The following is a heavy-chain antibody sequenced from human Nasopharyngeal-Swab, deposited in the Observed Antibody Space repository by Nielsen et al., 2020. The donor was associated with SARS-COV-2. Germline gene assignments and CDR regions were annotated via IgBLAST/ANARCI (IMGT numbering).Heavy chain of an antibody. CDR3: ARDVLRFHYYYGMDV. J-gene: IGHJ6*02. CDR1: GFTFNTYA. D-gene: IGHD3-3*01. CDR2: INHSGST. V-gene: IGHV4-34*01. Sequence: GSLRLSCAASGFTFNTYAISWVRQAPGKGLEWIGEINHSGSTNYNPSLKSRVTISVDTSKNQFSLKLSSVTAADTAVYYCARDVLRFHYYYGMDVWGQGTTVTVSS.